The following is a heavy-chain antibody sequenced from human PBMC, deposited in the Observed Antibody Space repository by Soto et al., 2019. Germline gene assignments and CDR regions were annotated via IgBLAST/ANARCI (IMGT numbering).Heavy chain of an antibody. V-gene: IGHV4-34*01. J-gene: IGHJ4*02. D-gene: IGHD2-15*01. Sequence: SETLSLTCAVYGGSFSGYYWSWIRQPPGKGLEWIGEINHSGSTNYNPSLKSRVTISVDTSKNQFSLKLSSVTAADTAVYYCARGDRWRGFDYWGQGTLVTVSS. CDR2: INHSGST. CDR1: GGSFSGYY. CDR3: ARGDRWRGFDY.